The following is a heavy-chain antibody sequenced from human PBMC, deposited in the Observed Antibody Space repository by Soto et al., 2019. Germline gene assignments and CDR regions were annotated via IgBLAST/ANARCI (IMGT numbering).Heavy chain of an antibody. V-gene: IGHV4-31*03. CDR2: IYNTGST. J-gene: IGHJ4*02. CDR1: GGSISSGGYY. Sequence: SETLSLTCTVSGGSISSGGYYWSWIRQHPGKGLEWIGSIYNTGSTSYNPSLTSRLSISVDTSENHFSLRLFSVTVADTAVYYCALALGPTTGLDYWGQGSLVTVSS. CDR3: ALALGPTTGLDY. D-gene: IGHD7-27*01.